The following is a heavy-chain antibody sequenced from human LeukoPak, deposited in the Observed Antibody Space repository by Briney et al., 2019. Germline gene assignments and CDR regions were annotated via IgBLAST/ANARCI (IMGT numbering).Heavy chain of an antibody. CDR2: IYYSGST. CDR3: ARVGDSSSWYRTEEYYYYGMDV. Sequence: SQTLSLTCTVSGGSISSGGYYWSWIRQHPGKGLEWIGYIYYSGSTYYNPSLKSRVTISVDTSKNQFSLKLSSVTAADTAVYYCARVGDSSSWYRTEEYYYYGMDVWGQGTTVTVSS. CDR1: GGSISSGGYY. D-gene: IGHD6-13*01. J-gene: IGHJ6*02. V-gene: IGHV4-31*03.